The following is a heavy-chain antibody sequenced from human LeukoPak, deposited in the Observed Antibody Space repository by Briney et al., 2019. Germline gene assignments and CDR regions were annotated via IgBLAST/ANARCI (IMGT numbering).Heavy chain of an antibody. Sequence: GGSLRLSCAASGFTFSDYYMSWIRQAPGKGLEWISYISSSGSTIYYADSVKGRFTISRDNAKNSLYLQMNSLRAEDTAVYYCARAPDWANWFDPWGQGTLVTVSS. D-gene: IGHD2-21*01. CDR1: GFTFSDYY. CDR3: ARAPDWANWFDP. CDR2: ISSSGSTI. V-gene: IGHV3-11*01. J-gene: IGHJ5*02.